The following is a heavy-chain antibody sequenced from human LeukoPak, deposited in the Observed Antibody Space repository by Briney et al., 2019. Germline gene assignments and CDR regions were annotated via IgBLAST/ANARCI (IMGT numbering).Heavy chain of an antibody. CDR1: GFTFSSYS. Sequence: GGSLRLSCAASGFTFSSYSMNWVRQAPGKGLEWVSYISSSSSTIYYADSVKGRFTISRDNAKNSLYLQMNSLRTEDTAVYYCARGNYDYVWGTSRDLDYWGQGTLVTVSS. CDR3: ARGNYDYVWGTSRDLDY. CDR2: ISSSSSTI. V-gene: IGHV3-48*01. J-gene: IGHJ4*02. D-gene: IGHD3-16*01.